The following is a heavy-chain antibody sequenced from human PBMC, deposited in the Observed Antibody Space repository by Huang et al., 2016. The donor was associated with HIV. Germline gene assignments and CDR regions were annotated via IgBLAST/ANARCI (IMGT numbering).Heavy chain of an antibody. Sequence: QVQLQESDPGLVKPSETLSLTCTVSGGSISTHYWSWIRQPPGKGLEWIGSIDYSGSTNYSPSLKSRVTILLDTSKNQLALGVNSVTAADTAMYYCARDHHDFWRGYRRMYFFDHWGQGTLVTVSS. CDR2: IDYSGST. J-gene: IGHJ4*02. D-gene: IGHD3-3*01. V-gene: IGHV4-59*11. CDR1: GGSISTHY. CDR3: ARDHHDFWRGYRRMYFFDH.